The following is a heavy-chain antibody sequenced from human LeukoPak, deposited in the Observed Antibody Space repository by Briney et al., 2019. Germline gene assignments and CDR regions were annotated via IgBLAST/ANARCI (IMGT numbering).Heavy chain of an antibody. V-gene: IGHV3-9*01. J-gene: IGHJ3*02. CDR1: GFTFDDYA. Sequence: GRSLRLSCAASGFTFDDYAMPWVRQAPGKGLEWVSGISWNSGSIGYADSVKGRFTISRDNAKNSLYLQMNSLRAEDTALYYCAKAVPGVVVSSVAFDIWGQGTMVTVSS. D-gene: IGHD3-22*01. CDR2: ISWNSGSI. CDR3: AKAVPGVVVSSVAFDI.